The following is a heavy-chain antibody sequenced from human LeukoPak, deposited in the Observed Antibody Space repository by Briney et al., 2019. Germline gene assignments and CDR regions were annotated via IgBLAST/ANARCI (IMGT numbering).Heavy chain of an antibody. CDR1: GYTFTSYG. J-gene: IGHJ4*02. Sequence: ASVKVSCKASGYTFTSYGISWVRQAPGQGLEWMGWISAYNGSTNYAQKLQGRVTMTTDTSTSTAYMELRSLRSDDTAVYYCARLRVPAAIGSGWPDYWGQGTLVTVSS. CDR3: ARLRVPAAIGSGWPDY. CDR2: ISAYNGST. D-gene: IGHD2-2*01. V-gene: IGHV1-18*04.